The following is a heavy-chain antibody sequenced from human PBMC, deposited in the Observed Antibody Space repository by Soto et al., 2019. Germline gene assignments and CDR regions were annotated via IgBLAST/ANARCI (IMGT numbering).Heavy chain of an antibody. D-gene: IGHD1-7*01. V-gene: IGHV1-69*13. J-gene: IGHJ5*02. CDR2: IIPIFGTA. Sequence: SVKVSCKASGGTFSSYAISWVRQAPGQGLEWMGGIIPIFGTANYAQKFQGRVTITADESTSTAYMELSGLRSEDTAVYYCARAGAGTTFIWFDPWGQGTLVTVSS. CDR3: ARAGAGTTFIWFDP. CDR1: GGTFSSYA.